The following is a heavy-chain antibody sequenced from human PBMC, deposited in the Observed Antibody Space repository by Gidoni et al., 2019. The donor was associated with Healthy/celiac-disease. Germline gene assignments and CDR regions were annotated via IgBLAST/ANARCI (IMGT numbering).Heavy chain of an antibody. V-gene: IGHV1-2*04. CDR2: INPNSGGT. D-gene: IGHD4-17*01. J-gene: IGHJ2*01. Sequence: QVQLVQSGAEVKKPGASVKVSCKASGYTFTGYYMHWVRPAPGQGLEWMGWINPNSGGTNYAQKFQGWVTMTRDTSISTAYMELSRLRSDDTAVYYCARVRGDYGDYDYWYFDLWGRGTLVTVSS. CDR1: GYTFTGYY. CDR3: ARVRGDYGDYDYWYFDL.